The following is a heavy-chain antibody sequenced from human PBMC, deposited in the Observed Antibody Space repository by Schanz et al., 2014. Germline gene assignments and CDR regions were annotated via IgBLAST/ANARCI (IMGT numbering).Heavy chain of an antibody. J-gene: IGHJ4*02. CDR3: ATETYSSSWCFDY. CDR1: GFSFSDYW. CDR2: ISRSSSTI. V-gene: IGHV3-48*02. Sequence: EVQLLESGGGLVQPGGSLRLSCEGSGFSFSDYWMGWVRQAPGKGLEWVSYISRSSSTIYYTDSVKGRFTISRDNAKNSVFLQMNGLRDEDTAVYYCATETYSSSWCFDYWGQGTLVTVSS. D-gene: IGHD6-13*01.